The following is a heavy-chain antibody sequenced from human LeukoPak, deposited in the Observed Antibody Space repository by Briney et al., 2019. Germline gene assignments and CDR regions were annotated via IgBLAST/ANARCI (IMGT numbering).Heavy chain of an antibody. V-gene: IGHV3-9*03. CDR2: ISWNSGTI. D-gene: IGHD1-26*01. Sequence: GGSLRLSCAASGFSFSSFWMHWVRQAPGKGLEWVSGISWNSGTIGYADSVKGRFTISRDNAKNSLYLQMNSLRDDDMALYYCARGNSGSYSQDWFDPWGQGTLVTVSS. CDR1: GFSFSSFW. J-gene: IGHJ5*02. CDR3: ARGNSGSYSQDWFDP.